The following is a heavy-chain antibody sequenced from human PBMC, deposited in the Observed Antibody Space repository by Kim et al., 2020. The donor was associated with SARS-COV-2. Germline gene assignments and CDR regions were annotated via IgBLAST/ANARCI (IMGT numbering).Heavy chain of an antibody. CDR3: AREYYYDSSGSYYFDY. D-gene: IGHD3-22*01. Sequence: SETLSLTCTVSGGSISSGGYYWSWIRQHPGKGLEWIGYIYYSGSTYYNPSLKSRVTISVDTSKNQFSLKLSSVTAADTAVYYCAREYYYDSSGSYYFDYWGQGTLVTVSS. CDR1: GGSISSGGYY. CDR2: IYYSGST. V-gene: IGHV4-31*03. J-gene: IGHJ4*02.